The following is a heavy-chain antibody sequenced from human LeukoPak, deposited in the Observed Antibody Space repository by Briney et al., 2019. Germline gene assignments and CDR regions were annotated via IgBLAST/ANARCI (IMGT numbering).Heavy chain of an antibody. J-gene: IGHJ4*02. V-gene: IGHV1-18*01. D-gene: IGHD3-9*01. CDR3: ARDYDILTGSPGDFDY. Sequence: ASVKVSCKASGYTFTSCGISWVRQAPGQGLEWMGWISAYNGNTNYAQKLQGRVTMTTDTSTSTAYMELRSLRSDDTAVYYCARDYDILTGSPGDFDYWGQGTLVTVSS. CDR2: ISAYNGNT. CDR1: GYTFTSCG.